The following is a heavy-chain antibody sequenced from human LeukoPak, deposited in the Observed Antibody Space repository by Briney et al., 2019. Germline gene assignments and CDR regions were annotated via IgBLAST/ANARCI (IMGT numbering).Heavy chain of an antibody. CDR3: ARGRLYVWGSYRSSYYFDC. D-gene: IGHD3-16*02. CDR1: GGSFSGYY. J-gene: IGHJ4*02. CDR2: INHSGST. Sequence: SETLSLTCAVYGGSFSGYYWSWIRQPPGKGLEWIGEINHSGSTNYNPSLKSRVTISVDTSKNQFSLKLSSVTAADTAVYYCARGRLYVWGSYRSSYYFDCWGQGTLVTVSS. V-gene: IGHV4-34*01.